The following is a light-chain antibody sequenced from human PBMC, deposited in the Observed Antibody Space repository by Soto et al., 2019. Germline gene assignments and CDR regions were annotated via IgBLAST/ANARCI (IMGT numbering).Light chain of an antibody. CDR3: LQYGGSRLFT. Sequence: EIVLTQSPGTLSLSPGERATLSCRASQSVSSTYLAWYQQKPAQAPRLLIFGASSRATGIPDRFSGSGSGTDFTLIFSRLEPEDCAGYYGLQYGGSRLFTVGAGTKVDIK. CDR1: QSVSSTY. J-gene: IGKJ3*01. V-gene: IGKV3-20*01. CDR2: GAS.